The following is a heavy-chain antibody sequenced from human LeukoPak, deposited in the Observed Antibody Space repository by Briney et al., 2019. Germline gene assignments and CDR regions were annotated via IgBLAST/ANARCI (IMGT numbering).Heavy chain of an antibody. CDR2: IYPGDSDT. J-gene: IGHJ1*01. Sequence: GGSLRLSCEGSGYTFSSYWIGWVRQMPGKGLDWMGIIYPGDSDTRYSPSFQGQVTISADKSISIAYLQWNSLKASDTAMYYCARRSSTSEYFQYWGQGTLVTVSS. CDR1: GYTFSSYW. D-gene: IGHD2-2*01. V-gene: IGHV5-51*01. CDR3: ARRSSTSEYFQY.